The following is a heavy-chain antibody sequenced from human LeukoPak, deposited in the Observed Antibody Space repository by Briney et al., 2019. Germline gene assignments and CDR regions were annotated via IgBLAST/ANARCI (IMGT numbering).Heavy chain of an antibody. CDR3: ARVPPDIVATPPDY. V-gene: IGHV1-69*04. D-gene: IGHD5-12*01. CDR1: GGTLSSYA. J-gene: IGHJ4*02. CDR2: IIPILGIA. Sequence: ASVKVSCKASGGTLSSYAISWVRQAPGQGLEWMGRIIPILGIANYAQKFQGRVTITADKSTSTAYMELSSLRSEDTAVYYCARVPPDIVATPPDYWGQGTLVTVSS.